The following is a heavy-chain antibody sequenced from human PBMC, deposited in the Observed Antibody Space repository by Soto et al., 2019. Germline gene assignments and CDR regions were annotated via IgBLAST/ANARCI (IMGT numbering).Heavy chain of an antibody. D-gene: IGHD4-17*01. Sequence: SETLSLTCAVYGGSFSGYYWSWIRQPPGKGLEWIGEINHSGSTNYNPSLKSRVTISVDTSKNQFSLKLSSVTAADTAVYYCARGDTVTKYYFDYWGQGTLVTVSS. J-gene: IGHJ4*02. CDR2: INHSGST. CDR1: GGSFSGYY. CDR3: ARGDTVTKYYFDY. V-gene: IGHV4-34*01.